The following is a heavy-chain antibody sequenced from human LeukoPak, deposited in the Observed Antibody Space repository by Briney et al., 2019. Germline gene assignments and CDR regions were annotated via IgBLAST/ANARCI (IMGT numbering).Heavy chain of an antibody. V-gene: IGHV1-18*04. Sequence: ASVKVSCKASGYTFTSYGISWVRQAPGQGLVWRGYLSAYNGNTNYAQKLHRRVIMTTNTSTSTAYKELRSLRSDDAAVYYCAREKVVTGGMDVWGKGTTVTVSS. CDR3: AREKVVTGGMDV. D-gene: IGHD3-22*01. CDR2: LSAYNGNT. CDR1: GYTFTSYG. J-gene: IGHJ6*04.